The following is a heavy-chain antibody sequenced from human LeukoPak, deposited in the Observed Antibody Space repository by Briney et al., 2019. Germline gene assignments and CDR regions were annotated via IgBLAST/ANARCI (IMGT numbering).Heavy chain of an antibody. D-gene: IGHD1-7*01. Sequence: GGSLRLSCVGYGFTFDYWMSWVRQAPGKGLEWVANINDDESEKYYVDSVKGRFTVSRDNARSSLFLQMNSLSAEDTAIYFCARVSTRSGTTYYFDYWGQGTLVTVSS. V-gene: IGHV3-7*01. CDR2: INDDESEK. CDR1: GFTFDYW. J-gene: IGHJ4*02. CDR3: ARVSTRSGTTYYFDY.